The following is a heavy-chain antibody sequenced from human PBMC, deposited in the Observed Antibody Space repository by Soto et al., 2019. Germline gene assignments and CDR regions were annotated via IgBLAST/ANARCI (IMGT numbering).Heavy chain of an antibody. D-gene: IGHD3-10*01. CDR2: IIPIFGTA. J-gene: IGHJ3*02. Sequence: QVQLVQSGAEVKKPGSSVKVSCKASGGTFSSYAISWVRQAPGQGLEWMGGIIPIFGTANYAQKFQGRDTIXXDXSXITAYMALRSLTSEDTAVYYCASDDDGWGSYDAFDIWGQGTMVTVSS. V-gene: IGHV1-69*12. CDR1: GGTFSSYA. CDR3: ASDDDGWGSYDAFDI.